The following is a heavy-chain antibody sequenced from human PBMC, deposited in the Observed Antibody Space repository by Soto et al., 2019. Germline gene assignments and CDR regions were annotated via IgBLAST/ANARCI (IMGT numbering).Heavy chain of an antibody. J-gene: IGHJ5*02. Sequence: PSETLSLTCTVSGGSLRNFFWSWIRQPPGKGLEWIGHIYSSGKTDYNPSLETRVTMSIDTSMNQISLKLNSVTAADTAVYFCVRTFPPAPRVVLSHNWFVPWGPGTXVTVSS. CDR2: IYSSGKT. V-gene: IGHV4-59*01. CDR1: GGSLRNFF. CDR3: VRTFPPAPRVVLSHNWFVP. D-gene: IGHD2-2*01.